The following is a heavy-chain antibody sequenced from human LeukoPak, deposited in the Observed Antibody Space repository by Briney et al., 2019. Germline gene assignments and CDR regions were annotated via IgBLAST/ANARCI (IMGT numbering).Heavy chain of an antibody. D-gene: IGHD1-1*01. CDR1: GGSISSGDYY. CDR2: IFYTGST. J-gene: IGHJ3*02. CDR3: ARDLTLTSDAFDI. V-gene: IGHV4-31*03. Sequence: SETLSLTCSVSGGSISSGDYYWSWIRQTPEKGLEWIGYIFYTGSTYYNPSLKSRVAISVDTSNNQFSLKLTSVTAADTAVYYCARDLTLTSDAFDIWGQGTMVTVSS.